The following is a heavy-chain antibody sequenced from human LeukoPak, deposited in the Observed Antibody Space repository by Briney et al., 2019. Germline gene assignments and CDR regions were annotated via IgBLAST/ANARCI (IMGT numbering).Heavy chain of an antibody. CDR1: GGSISSSTYY. CDR3: ARQNYYAPFDY. D-gene: IGHD3-10*01. V-gene: IGHV4-39*07. J-gene: IGHJ4*02. CDR2: IYYSGST. Sequence: SETLSLTCTVSGGSISSSTYYWGWIRQPPGKGLEWIGNIYYSGSTYYNPSLKSRVTISVDTSKNQFSLKLSSVTAADTAVYYCARQNYYAPFDYWGQGTLVTVSS.